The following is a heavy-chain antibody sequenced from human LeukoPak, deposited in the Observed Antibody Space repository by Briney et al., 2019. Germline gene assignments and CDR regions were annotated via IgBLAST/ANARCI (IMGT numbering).Heavy chain of an antibody. D-gene: IGHD3-22*01. CDR2: ISDSGGDT. J-gene: IGHJ5*02. CDR3: ANEGANYYDSSGYSFDP. CDR1: GFTFSSYA. Sequence: GGSLRLSCAASGFTFSSYAMHWVRQAPWERLQWVSGISDSGGDTYYADSVRGRFTISRDNSKNTLYLQMNSLRAEDTAVYYCANEGANYYDSSGYSFDPWGQGTLVTVSS. V-gene: IGHV3-23*01.